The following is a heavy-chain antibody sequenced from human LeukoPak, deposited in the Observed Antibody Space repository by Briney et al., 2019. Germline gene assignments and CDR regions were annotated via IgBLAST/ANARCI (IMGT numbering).Heavy chain of an antibody. Sequence: RASVKVSCKASGYTFTSYGISWVRQAPGQGLEWMGWISAYNGNTNYAQKLQGRVTMTTDTSTSTAYMELRSLRSDDTAVYYCAKVSWSAPKDIVVVPAAIGFDNYYYYYMDVWGKGTTVTVSS. D-gene: IGHD2-2*02. V-gene: IGHV1-18*01. CDR3: AKVSWSAPKDIVVVPAAIGFDNYYYYYMDV. CDR1: GYTFTSYG. J-gene: IGHJ6*03. CDR2: ISAYNGNT.